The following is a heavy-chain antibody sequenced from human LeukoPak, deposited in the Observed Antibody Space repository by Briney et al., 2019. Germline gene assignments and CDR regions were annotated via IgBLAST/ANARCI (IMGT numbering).Heavy chain of an antibody. J-gene: IGHJ4*02. D-gene: IGHD6-13*01. V-gene: IGHV1-8*03. CDR3: ARGGSSWTPTLIDY. Sequence: ASVKVSCKASGGTFSSYAISWVRQATGQGLEWMGWMNPNSGNTGYAQKFQGRVTITRNTSISTAYMELSSLRSEDTAVYYCARGGSSWTPTLIDYWGQGTLVTVSS. CDR2: MNPNSGNT. CDR1: GGTFSSYA.